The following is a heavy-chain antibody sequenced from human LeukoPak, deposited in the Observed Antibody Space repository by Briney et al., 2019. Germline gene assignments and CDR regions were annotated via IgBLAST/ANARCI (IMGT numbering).Heavy chain of an antibody. CDR3: ARHLWIWEYAADY. J-gene: IGHJ4*02. Sequence: ETLSLIRGVYGGSLRCYYWRWIRQAPGKGLEWVGEINHSGSTNYNPSLKSRVTISVDTSKNQFSLKVSAVTAADTAVYYCARHLWIWEYAADYWGQGTLVTVSS. CDR2: INHSGST. CDR1: GGSLRCYY. D-gene: IGHD3-3*01. V-gene: IGHV4-34*01.